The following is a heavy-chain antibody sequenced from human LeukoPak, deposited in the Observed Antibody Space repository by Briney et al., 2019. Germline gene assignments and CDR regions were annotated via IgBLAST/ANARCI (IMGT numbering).Heavy chain of an antibody. CDR1: GYTFTAYY. J-gene: IGHJ5*02. V-gene: IGHV1-2*02. Sequence: GASVKVSCKASGYTFTAYYMYWVRQAPGQGLEWMGWINPNSGGTNYTQKFQGRVTMTRDTSISTAYMELSRLRSDDTGVYYCARATDTAMVTGWFDPRGQGTLVAVSS. D-gene: IGHD5-18*01. CDR3: ARATDTAMVTGWFDP. CDR2: INPNSGGT.